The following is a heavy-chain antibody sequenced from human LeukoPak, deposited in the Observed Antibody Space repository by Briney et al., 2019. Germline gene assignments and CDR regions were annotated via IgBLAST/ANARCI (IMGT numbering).Heavy chain of an antibody. CDR2: INGYGSST. CDR3: ARDAPGNTAFDY. D-gene: IGHD5-18*01. Sequence: GGSLRLSCAASGFTFISYWMHWVRQAPGKGLVWVSRINGYGSSTDFADSVKGRFTISRDNAKNTLYLQMNSLRAEDTAVYYCARDAPGNTAFDYWGQEPLVPVSS. V-gene: IGHV3-74*01. CDR1: GFTFISYW. J-gene: IGHJ4*02.